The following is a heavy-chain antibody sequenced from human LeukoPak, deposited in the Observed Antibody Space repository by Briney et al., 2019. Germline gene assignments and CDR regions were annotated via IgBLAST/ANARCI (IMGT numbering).Heavy chain of an antibody. J-gene: IGHJ1*01. D-gene: IGHD3-16*01. CDR2: FYTTGST. CDR3: ARDGASVQLQL. Sequence: SGTLSLTCTVSGGSISSGNYYWSWIRQPAGKALEWIGRFYTTGSTNYNPSLKSRVTISLDASKNQFFLRLTSVTAADTAMYFCARDGASVQLQLWGPGTLVTVSS. CDR1: GGSISSGNYY. V-gene: IGHV4-61*02.